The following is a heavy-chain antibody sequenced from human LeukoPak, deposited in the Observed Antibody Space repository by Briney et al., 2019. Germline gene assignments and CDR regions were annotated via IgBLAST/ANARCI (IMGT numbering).Heavy chain of an antibody. J-gene: IGHJ6*02. D-gene: IGHD2-2*02. Sequence: GGSLRLSCAASGFTFSSYAMNWVRQAPGKGPEWVSLIKGSGDSTYYAVSVRGRFTISRDNSKNTLYLQMNSLRGEDTAVYYCAKGEVVPAAIYGMDVWGQGTTVTVS. CDR1: GFTFSSYA. CDR2: IKGSGDST. CDR3: AKGEVVPAAIYGMDV. V-gene: IGHV3-23*01.